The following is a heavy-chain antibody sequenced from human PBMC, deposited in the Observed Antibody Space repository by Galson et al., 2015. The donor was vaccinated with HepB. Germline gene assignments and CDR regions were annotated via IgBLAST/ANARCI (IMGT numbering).Heavy chain of an antibody. CDR2: FDPEDGET. D-gene: IGHD3-22*01. Sequence: SVKVSCKVSGYTLTELSMHWVRQAPGKGLEWMGGFDPEDGETIYAQKFQGRVTMTEDTSTDTAYMELSSLRSEDTAVYYCATLPETYHYDSSGYGYWGQGTLVTVSS. J-gene: IGHJ4*02. V-gene: IGHV1-24*01. CDR3: ATLPETYHYDSSGYGY. CDR1: GYTLTELS.